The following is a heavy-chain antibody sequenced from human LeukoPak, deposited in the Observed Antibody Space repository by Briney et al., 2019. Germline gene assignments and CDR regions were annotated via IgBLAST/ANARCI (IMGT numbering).Heavy chain of an antibody. CDR3: AREGGMDDYDFWSGYRARNWFDP. J-gene: IGHJ5*02. D-gene: IGHD3-3*01. V-gene: IGHV4-59*01. CDR2: IYYSGST. CDR1: GGSISSYY. Sequence: SETLSLTCTVSGGSISSYYWRWIRQPPGKGLEWIGYIYYSGSTNYNPSLKSRVTISVDTSKNQFSLKLSSVTAADTAVYYCAREGGMDDYDFWSGYRARNWFDPWGQGTLVTVSS.